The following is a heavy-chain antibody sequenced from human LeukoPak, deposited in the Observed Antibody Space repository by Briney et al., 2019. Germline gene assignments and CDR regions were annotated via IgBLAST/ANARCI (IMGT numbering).Heavy chain of an antibody. Sequence: ASETLSLTCTVSGGSISSYYWSWIRQPPGKGLEWIGYIYCSGSTNYNPSLKSRVTISVDTSKNQFSLKLSSVTAADTAVYYCARTAAGLFDYWGQGTLVTVSS. J-gene: IGHJ4*02. CDR3: ARTAAGLFDY. V-gene: IGHV4-59*01. CDR1: GGSISSYY. D-gene: IGHD6-13*01. CDR2: IYCSGST.